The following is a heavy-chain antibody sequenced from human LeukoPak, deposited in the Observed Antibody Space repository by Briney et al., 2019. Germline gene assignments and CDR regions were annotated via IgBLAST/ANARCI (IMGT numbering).Heavy chain of an antibody. J-gene: IGHJ4*02. D-gene: IGHD3-10*01. CDR2: INPSGGST. CDR3: ARGTRSYGSGSYYNV. Sequence: GASVKVSCKASGYTFTIYGISWVRQAPRQGLEWMGIINPSGGSTSYAQKFQGRVTMTRDTSTSTVYMELSSLRSEDTAVYYCARGTRSYGSGSYYNVWGQGTLVTVSS. CDR1: GYTFTIYG. V-gene: IGHV1-46*01.